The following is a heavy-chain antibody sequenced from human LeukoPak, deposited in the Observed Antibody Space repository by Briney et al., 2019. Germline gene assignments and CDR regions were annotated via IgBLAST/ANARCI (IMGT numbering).Heavy chain of an antibody. CDR2: IKQDGSET. Sequence: GGSLRLSCVASGFTLSSYRMSWVRQAPGKGLEWVANIKQDGSETYYVDSVKGRFTISRDNAKNSLYLQMNSQRDEDTAVYYCARDGEPAGFDYWGQGTLVTVSS. CDR1: GFTLSSYR. D-gene: IGHD2-2*01. CDR3: ARDGEPAGFDY. V-gene: IGHV3-7*01. J-gene: IGHJ4*02.